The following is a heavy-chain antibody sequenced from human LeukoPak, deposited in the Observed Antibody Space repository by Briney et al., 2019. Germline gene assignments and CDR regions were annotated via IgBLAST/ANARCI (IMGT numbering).Heavy chain of an antibody. Sequence: SETLSLTCTVSGGSISSSSYYWGWIRQPPGKGLEWIGSIYYSGSTYHNPSLKSRVTISVDTSKNQFSLKLSSVTAADTAVCYCARPGDSSDDKRGTNFDYWGQGTLVTVSS. D-gene: IGHD3-22*01. CDR1: GGSISSSSYY. CDR2: IYYSGST. V-gene: IGHV4-39*01. J-gene: IGHJ4*02. CDR3: ARPGDSSDDKRGTNFDY.